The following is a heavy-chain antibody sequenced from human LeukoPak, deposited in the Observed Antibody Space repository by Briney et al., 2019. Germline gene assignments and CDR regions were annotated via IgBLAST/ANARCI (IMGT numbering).Heavy chain of an antibody. D-gene: IGHD6-13*01. Sequence: PGGSLRLSCAASGFTFSSYSMNWVRQAPGKGLEWVSSISSSSSYIYYADSVKGRFTISRDNAKNSLYLQMNSLRAGDTAVYYCARAAIAAAAYDYWGQGTLVTVSS. V-gene: IGHV3-21*01. CDR2: ISSSSSYI. CDR3: ARAAIAAAAYDY. J-gene: IGHJ4*02. CDR1: GFTFSSYS.